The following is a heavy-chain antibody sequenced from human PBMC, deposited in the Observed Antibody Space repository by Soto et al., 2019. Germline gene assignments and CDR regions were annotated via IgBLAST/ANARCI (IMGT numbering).Heavy chain of an antibody. CDR2: ISGSGGST. CDR3: AKDLAGNWNWSWFDP. J-gene: IGHJ5*02. CDR1: GFTFSSYA. V-gene: IGHV3-23*01. D-gene: IGHD1-7*01. Sequence: EVQLLESGGGLVQPGGSLRLSCAASGFTFSSYAMSWVRQAPGKGLEWVSAISGSGGSTYYADCVKGRFTISRDNYKSTLYLQMNSLRAEDTAVYYCAKDLAGNWNWSWFDPWGQGSLVTVSS.